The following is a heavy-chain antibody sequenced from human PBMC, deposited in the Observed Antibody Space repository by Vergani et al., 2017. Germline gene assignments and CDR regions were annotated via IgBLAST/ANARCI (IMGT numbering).Heavy chain of an antibody. CDR2: IIPIFGTA. V-gene: IGHV1-69*18. D-gene: IGHD1-7*01. J-gene: IGHJ6*02. CDR3: ARGELELPYYYYYGMDV. CDR1: GGTFSSYA. Sequence: QVQLVQSGAEVKKPGSSVKVSCKASGGTFSSYAISWVRQAPGQGLEWMGRIIPIFGTANYAQKFQGRVTITADESTSTAYMELSSLRSEDTAVYYCARGELELPYYYYYGMDVWGQGTTVTVSS.